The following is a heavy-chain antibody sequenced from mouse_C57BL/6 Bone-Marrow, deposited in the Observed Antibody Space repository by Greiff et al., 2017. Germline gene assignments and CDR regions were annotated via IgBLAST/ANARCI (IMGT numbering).Heavy chain of an antibody. J-gene: IGHJ2*01. CDR3: ARDDGYYGEFDY. CDR1: GYTFTSYG. D-gene: IGHD2-3*01. Sequence: VQLVESGAELARPGASVKLSCKASGYTFTSYGISWVKQRTGQGLEWIGEIYPRSGNTYYNEKFKGKATLTADKSSSTAYMELRSLTSEDSAVYFCARDDGYYGEFDYWGQGTTLTVSS. CDR2: IYPRSGNT. V-gene: IGHV1-81*01.